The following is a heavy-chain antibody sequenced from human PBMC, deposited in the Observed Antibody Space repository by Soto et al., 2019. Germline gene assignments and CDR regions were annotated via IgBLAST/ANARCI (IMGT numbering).Heavy chain of an antibody. CDR2: INPNSGGT. V-gene: IGHV1-2*04. CDR1: GYTFTGYY. Sequence: ASVKVSCKASGYTFTGYYMHWVRQAPGQGLEWMGWINPNSGGTNYAQKFQGWVTMTRDTSISTAYMELSRLRSDDTAVYYCARDQASNYEGEAGWFDPWGQGTLVTVSS. J-gene: IGHJ5*02. CDR3: ARDQASNYEGEAGWFDP. D-gene: IGHD4-4*01.